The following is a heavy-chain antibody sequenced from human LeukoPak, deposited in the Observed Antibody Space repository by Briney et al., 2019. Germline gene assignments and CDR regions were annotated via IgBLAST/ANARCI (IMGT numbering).Heavy chain of an antibody. CDR1: GGSFSGYY. D-gene: IGHD3-22*01. CDR2: INHGGST. CDR3: ARASLYYYDSSGYYNFDY. Sequence: PSETLSLTCAVYGGSFSGYYWSWIRQPPGKGLEWIGEINHGGSTNYNPSLKSRVTILIDTSKNQFSLKVTSVTAADTAVYYCARASLYYYDSSGYYNFDYWGQGTLVTVSS. J-gene: IGHJ4*02. V-gene: IGHV4-34*01.